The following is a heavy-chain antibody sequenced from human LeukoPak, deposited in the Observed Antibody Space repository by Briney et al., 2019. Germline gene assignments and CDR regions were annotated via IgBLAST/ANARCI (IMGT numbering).Heavy chain of an antibody. V-gene: IGHV1-8*01. CDR3: AGVSQEIVRGVINYYYYGMDV. D-gene: IGHD3-10*01. CDR2: MNPNSGNT. J-gene: IGHJ6*02. Sequence: ASVKVSCKASGYTFTSYDINWVRQATGQGLEWMGWMNPNSGNTGYAQKFQGRVTMTRNTSISTAYMELSSLRSEDTAVYYCAGVSQEIVRGVINYYYYGMDVWGQGTTVTVSS. CDR1: GYTFTSYD.